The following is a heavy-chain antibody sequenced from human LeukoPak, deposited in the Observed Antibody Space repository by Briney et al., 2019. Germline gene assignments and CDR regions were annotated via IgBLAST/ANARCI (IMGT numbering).Heavy chain of an antibody. V-gene: IGHV3-48*01. D-gene: IGHD6-19*01. J-gene: IGHJ4*02. CDR2: ISTSSGTI. CDR3: ARTLTGMAVAGPKGFDY. CDR1: GFTFSSYS. Sequence: GGSLRLSCAASGFTFSSYSMNWVRQAPGEGLEWVSYISTSSGTIYYADSVKGRFTISRDNAKNSLYLQMNSLRGEDTAVYYCARTLTGMAVAGPKGFDYWGQGSLVTVSS.